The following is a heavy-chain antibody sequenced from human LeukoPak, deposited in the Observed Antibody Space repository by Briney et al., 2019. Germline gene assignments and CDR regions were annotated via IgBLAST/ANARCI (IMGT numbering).Heavy chain of an antibody. CDR3: ARERGYDILTGDSFDY. J-gene: IGHJ4*02. CDR2: IYHSGST. Sequence: SETLSLTCAVSVYSLSSGFYWGWIRQPPGKGLEWSRSIYHSGSTYYNPSLKSRVTISVDTSKNQISLKLSSVTAADTAVYYCARERGYDILTGDSFDYWGQGTLVTVSS. V-gene: IGHV4-38-2*02. CDR1: VYSLSSGFY. D-gene: IGHD3-9*01.